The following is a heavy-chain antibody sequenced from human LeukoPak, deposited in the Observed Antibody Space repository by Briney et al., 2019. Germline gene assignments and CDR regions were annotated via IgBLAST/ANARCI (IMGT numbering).Heavy chain of an antibody. CDR1: GYTFTGYY. Sequence: ASVKVSCKASGYTFTGYYMHWVRQAPGQGLEWMGWINPNSGGTNYAQKFQGRVTMTRDTSISTAYMELSRLRSDDTAVYYCARDRPDIVVVPAADWFDPWGQGTLVTVS. D-gene: IGHD2-2*01. CDR2: INPNSGGT. V-gene: IGHV1-2*02. J-gene: IGHJ5*02. CDR3: ARDRPDIVVVPAADWFDP.